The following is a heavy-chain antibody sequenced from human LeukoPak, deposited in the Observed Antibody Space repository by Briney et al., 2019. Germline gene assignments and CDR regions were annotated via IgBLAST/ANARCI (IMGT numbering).Heavy chain of an antibody. J-gene: IGHJ5*02. CDR2: IYYSGST. CDR1: GGSVSSGSYY. Sequence: SETLSLTCTVSGGSVSSGSYYWSWIRQPPGKGLEWIGYIYYSGSTNYNPSLKSRVTISVDTSKNQFSLKLSSVTAADTAVYYCARVGPILTGYYIVNWFDPWGQGTLVTVSS. CDR3: ARVGPILTGYYIVNWFDP. D-gene: IGHD3-9*01. V-gene: IGHV4-61*01.